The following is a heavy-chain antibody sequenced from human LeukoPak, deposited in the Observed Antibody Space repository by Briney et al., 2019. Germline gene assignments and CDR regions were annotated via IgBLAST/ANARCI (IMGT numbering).Heavy chain of an antibody. D-gene: IGHD3-10*01. CDR1: GFTFSSYE. Sequence: GSLRLSCAASGFTFSSYEMNWVRQAPGKGLEWIGSIHYSGSTYYNPSLKSRVTISVDTSKNQFSLKLSSVTTADTAVYYCARAKPKNMVRGLIMRRESRYYFDYWGQGTLVTVSS. J-gene: IGHJ4*02. V-gene: IGHV4-39*07. CDR2: IHYSGST. CDR3: ARAKPKNMVRGLIMRRESRYYFDY.